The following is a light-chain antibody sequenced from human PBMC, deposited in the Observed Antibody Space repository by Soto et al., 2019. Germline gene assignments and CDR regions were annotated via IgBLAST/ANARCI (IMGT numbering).Light chain of an antibody. V-gene: IGKV1-33*01. CDR3: QHHTT. CDR2: DAS. J-gene: IGKJ3*01. Sequence: DIQMTQSPSSLSASVGDRVTITCQASQDISNYLHWYQQKPGKAPKLLIYDASNLETGVPSRFSGSGSGTDFTFTISSLQPEDIATYYCQHHTTFGPGTKVDIK. CDR1: QDISNY.